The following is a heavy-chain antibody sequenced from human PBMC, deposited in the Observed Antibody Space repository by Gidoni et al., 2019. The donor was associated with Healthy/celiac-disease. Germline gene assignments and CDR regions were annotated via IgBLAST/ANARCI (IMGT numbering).Heavy chain of an antibody. J-gene: IGHJ4*02. CDR1: GFTFSSYA. D-gene: IGHD4-17*01. CDR2: ISGSGGST. V-gene: IGHV3-23*01. Sequence: AASGFTFSSYAISWVRQAPGKGLEWVSAISGSGGSTYYADSVKGRFTISRDNSKNTLYLQMNSLRAEDTAVYYCAKDGTTTVTTSLGSLWGQGTLVTVSS. CDR3: AKDGTTTVTTSLGSL.